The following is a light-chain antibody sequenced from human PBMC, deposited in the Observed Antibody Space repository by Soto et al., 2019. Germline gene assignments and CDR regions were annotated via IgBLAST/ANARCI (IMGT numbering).Light chain of an antibody. CDR2: EGT. V-gene: IGLV2-23*01. Sequence: QSALTQPASVSGSPGQSITISCSGTTSDVGGYNLVSWYQQHTAKAPKLLIYEGTQRPSGVSSRFSGSKSGNTASLTISGLQAEDDADYYCCSYASSSSYVFGTGTKVTGL. J-gene: IGLJ1*01. CDR1: TSDVGGYNL. CDR3: CSYASSSSYV.